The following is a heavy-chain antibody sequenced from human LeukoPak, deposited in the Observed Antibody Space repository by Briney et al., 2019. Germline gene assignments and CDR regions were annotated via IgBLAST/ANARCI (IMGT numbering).Heavy chain of an antibody. J-gene: IGHJ5*02. CDR1: GYTFTSYG. V-gene: IGHV1-18*01. CDR3: ARMKVVPAPWWFDP. CDR2: ISAYNGNT. Sequence: GASVKVSCKASGYTFTSYGISWVRQAPGQGLEWMGWISAYNGNTNYAQKLQGRATMTTDTSTTTAYMELRSLRSDDTAVYYCARMKVVPAPWWFDPWGQGTLVTVSS. D-gene: IGHD2-2*01.